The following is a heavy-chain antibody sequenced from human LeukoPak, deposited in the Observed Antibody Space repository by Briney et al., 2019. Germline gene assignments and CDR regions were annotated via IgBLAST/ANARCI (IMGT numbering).Heavy chain of an antibody. CDR3: ARDLGSSTREDY. J-gene: IGHJ4*02. D-gene: IGHD2-2*01. V-gene: IGHV1-69*01. CDR2: IIPIFGTA. Sequence: GSSVKVSCKASGGTVSSYAISWVRQSPGQGLEWMGGIIPIFGTANYAQKFQGRVTITADESTSTAYMELSSLRSEDTAVYYCARDLGSSTREDYWGQGTLVTVSS. CDR1: GGTVSSYA.